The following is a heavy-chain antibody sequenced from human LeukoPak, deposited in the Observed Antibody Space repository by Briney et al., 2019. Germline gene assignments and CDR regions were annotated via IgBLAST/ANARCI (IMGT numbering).Heavy chain of an antibody. J-gene: IGHJ4*02. D-gene: IGHD5-18*01. CDR1: GFTFSSYS. Sequence: TSGGSLRLPCAASGFTFSSYSMNWVRQTPGKGLEWVSSISSSSTYIYYADSVKGRFTISRDNAKNSLYLQMNSLRAEDTAVYYCAREPTAMILWGQGTLVTVSS. CDR2: ISSSSTYI. CDR3: AREPTAMIL. V-gene: IGHV3-21*01.